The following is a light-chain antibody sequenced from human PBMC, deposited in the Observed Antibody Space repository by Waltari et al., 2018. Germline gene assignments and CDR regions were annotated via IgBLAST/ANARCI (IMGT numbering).Light chain of an antibody. Sequence: QSVLTQPPSVSGTPGQRVPISCSGSHSNVGGNSVNWYQQLPGTAPKLLIYNDNQGPSGVPDRFSASKSGTTASLAITGLQSEDEADYYCAVWDDSLGGVFGGGTKVTVL. J-gene: IGLJ3*02. CDR2: NDN. V-gene: IGLV1-44*01. CDR1: HSNVGGNS. CDR3: AVWDDSLGGV.